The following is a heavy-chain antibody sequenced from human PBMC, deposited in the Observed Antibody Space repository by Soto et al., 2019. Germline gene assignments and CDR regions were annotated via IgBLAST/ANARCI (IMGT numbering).Heavy chain of an antibody. CDR3: ARPFSSGWYGDFDF. Sequence: ESGGGVVQPGRSLRLSCAASGFAFSSYAMHWVRRAPGKGLEWVAVISYDASNKYYGDSVKGRFTISRDNSKKTMYLQMSSLRAEDTAVYYCARPFSSGWYGDFDFWGQGTLVAVSS. V-gene: IGHV3-30-3*01. CDR2: ISYDASNK. J-gene: IGHJ4*02. CDR1: GFAFSSYA. D-gene: IGHD6-19*01.